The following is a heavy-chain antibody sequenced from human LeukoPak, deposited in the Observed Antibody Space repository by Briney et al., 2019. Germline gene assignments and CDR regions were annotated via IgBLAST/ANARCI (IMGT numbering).Heavy chain of an antibody. CDR1: GFTFDDYA. J-gene: IGHJ6*02. CDR2: ISWNSGSI. V-gene: IGHV3-9*01. D-gene: IGHD5-18*01. CDR3: AKDKLDSYGGYGMDV. Sequence: SGGSLRLSCAASGFTFDDYAMHWVRQAPGKGLEWVSGISWNSGSIGYADSVKGRFTISRDNAKNSLYLQMNSLRAEDTALYYCAKDKLDSYGGYGMDVWGQGTTVTVSS.